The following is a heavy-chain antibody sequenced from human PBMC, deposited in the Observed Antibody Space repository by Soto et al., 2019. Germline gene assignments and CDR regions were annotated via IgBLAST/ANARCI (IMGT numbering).Heavy chain of an antibody. J-gene: IGHJ5*02. CDR1: GYTFTSYG. Sequence: ASVKVSCKASGYTFTSYGISWVRQAPGQGLEWMGWISAYNGNTNYAQKLQGRVTMTTDTSTSTAYMELRSLRSDDTAVYYCARAASLRGAVAGTWWFDPWGQGTLVTVSS. D-gene: IGHD6-19*01. V-gene: IGHV1-18*01. CDR2: ISAYNGNT. CDR3: ARAASLRGAVAGTWWFDP.